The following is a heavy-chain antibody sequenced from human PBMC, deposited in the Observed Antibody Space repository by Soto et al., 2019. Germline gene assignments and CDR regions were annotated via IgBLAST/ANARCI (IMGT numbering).Heavy chain of an antibody. V-gene: IGHV3-7*01. J-gene: IGHJ4*02. Sequence: PGGSLRLSCAASGFTFSSYWMSWVRQAPGKGLEWVANIKQDGSEKYYVDSVKGRFTISRDNAKNSLYLQMNSLRAEDTAVYYCASCSGGSCQDLDYWGQGTLVTVSS. D-gene: IGHD2-15*01. CDR3: ASCSGGSCQDLDY. CDR1: GFTFSSYW. CDR2: IKQDGSEK.